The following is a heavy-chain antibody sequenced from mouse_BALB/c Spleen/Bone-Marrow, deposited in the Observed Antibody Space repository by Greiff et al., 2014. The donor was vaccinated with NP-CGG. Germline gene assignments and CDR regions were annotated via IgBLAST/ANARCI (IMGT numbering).Heavy chain of an antibody. V-gene: IGHV5-15*02. CDR3: AREGGAMDY. CDR2: ISNLAYSI. J-gene: IGHJ4*01. Sequence: DVMLVESGGGLVQPGGSRKLSCAASGFTFSDYGMAWVRQAPGKGPEWVAFISNLAYSIYYADTVKGRFTISRENAKNTLYLEMSSLMSEDTAMYYCAREGGAMDYGGQGTSVTVSS. CDR1: GFTFSDYG.